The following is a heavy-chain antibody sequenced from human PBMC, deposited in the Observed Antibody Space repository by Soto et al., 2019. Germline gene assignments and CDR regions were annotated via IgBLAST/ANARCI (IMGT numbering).Heavy chain of an antibody. CDR3: ARIPSIVVVPAADGYYYYGMDV. CDR2: IDWDDDK. D-gene: IGHD2-2*01. J-gene: IGHJ6*02. V-gene: IGHV2-70*01. CDR1: GFSLSTSGMC. Sequence: SGPTLVNPTQTLTLTCTFPGFSLSTSGMCVSWIRQPPGKALEWLALIDWDDDKYYSTSLKTRLTISKDTSKNQVVLTMTNMDPVDTATYYCARIPSIVVVPAADGYYYYGMDVWGQGTTVTVSS.